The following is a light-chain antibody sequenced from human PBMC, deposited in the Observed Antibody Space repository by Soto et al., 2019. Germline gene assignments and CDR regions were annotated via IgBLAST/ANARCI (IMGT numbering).Light chain of an antibody. CDR1: QSILYSSNNKNY. CDR2: WAS. CDR3: HQYYTTPHT. J-gene: IGKJ2*01. Sequence: DIVMTQSPDSLAVCLGERATINCKSSQSILYSSNNKNYLAWYQQKPGQPPNLLIYWASTRESGVPDRFSGSGSGTDFTLTISNLQAEDVAVYYCHQYYTTPHTFGQGTKLEIK. V-gene: IGKV4-1*01.